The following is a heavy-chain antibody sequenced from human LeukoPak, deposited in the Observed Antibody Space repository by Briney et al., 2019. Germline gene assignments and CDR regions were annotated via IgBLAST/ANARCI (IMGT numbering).Heavy chain of an antibody. J-gene: IGHJ5*02. CDR3: ARSTVSQVDGYWFDP. Sequence: ASVKVSCKASGYTFTGYYMHWVRQAPGQGLEWMGWINPNSGGTNYAQKSQGRVTMTRDTSISTAYMELSRLRSDDTAVYYCARSTVSQVDGYWFDPWGQGTLVTVSS. CDR1: GYTFTGYY. CDR2: INPNSGGT. D-gene: IGHD4-17*01. V-gene: IGHV1-2*02.